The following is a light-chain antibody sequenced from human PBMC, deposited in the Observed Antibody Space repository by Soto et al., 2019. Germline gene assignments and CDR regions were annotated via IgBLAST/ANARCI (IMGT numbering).Light chain of an antibody. CDR1: QSGSKS. CDR2: AAS. Sequence: DIVMTQPPATLSVSPGERATVSCRASQSGSKSLEWYHHTPGQAPRLLIYAASTRAPGVPARFSASGSGTEFTVTISAPQSEDFAIYYCQQYHIWPKWTFGQGTKVEIK. V-gene: IGKV3-15*01. CDR3: QQYHIWPKWT. J-gene: IGKJ1*01.